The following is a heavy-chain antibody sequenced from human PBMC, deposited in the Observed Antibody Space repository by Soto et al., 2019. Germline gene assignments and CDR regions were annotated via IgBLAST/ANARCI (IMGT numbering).Heavy chain of an antibody. CDR2: ISYDGSNK. CDR3: AKDRRIVGATAPDY. V-gene: IGHV3-30*18. Sequence: VGSLRLSCAASGFTFSSYGMHWVRQAPGKGLEWVAVISYDGSNKYYADSVKGRFTISRDNSKNTLYLQMNSLRAEDTAVYYCAKDRRIVGATAPDYWGQGTLVTVSS. CDR1: GFTFSSYG. J-gene: IGHJ4*02. D-gene: IGHD1-26*01.